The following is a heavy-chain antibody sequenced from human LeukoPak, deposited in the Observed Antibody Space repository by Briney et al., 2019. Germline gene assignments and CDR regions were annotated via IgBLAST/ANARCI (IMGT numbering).Heavy chain of an antibody. CDR1: GFTFSSYA. V-gene: IGHV3-23*01. D-gene: IGHD2-15*01. CDR2: ISASGHAT. Sequence: AGGSLRLSCAASGFTFSSYAMSWVRQAPGKGLEAPGKGLEWVSTISASGHATYYPDSVRGRFTISRDNSKSTLHLQMDSLRAEDTAVYYCARDDCSGGSCFSKDAFDIWGQGTMVTVS. J-gene: IGHJ3*02. CDR3: ARDDCSGGSCFSKDAFDI.